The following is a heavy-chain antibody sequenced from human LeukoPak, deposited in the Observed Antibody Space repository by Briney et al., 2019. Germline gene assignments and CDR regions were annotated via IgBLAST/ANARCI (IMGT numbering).Heavy chain of an antibody. Sequence: SETLSLTCTVSGGSISSYYWSWIRQPPGKGLEWIGYMYYSGSTNYNPSLKSRVTISVDMSKNQFSLKLSSVTAADTAVYYCTRAASSGPLFTYHMDVWGKGTTVTVSS. CDR1: GGSISSYY. D-gene: IGHD3-22*01. J-gene: IGHJ6*03. CDR3: TRAASSGPLFTYHMDV. V-gene: IGHV4-59*12. CDR2: MYYSGST.